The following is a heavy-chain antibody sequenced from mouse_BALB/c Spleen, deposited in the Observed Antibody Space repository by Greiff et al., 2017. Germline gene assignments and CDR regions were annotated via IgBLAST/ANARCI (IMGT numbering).Heavy chain of an antibody. CDR1: GFTFSSYA. Sequence: EVMLVESGGGLVKPGGSLKLSCAASGFTFSSYAMSWVRQSPEKRLEWVAEISSGGSYTYYPDTVTGRFTISRDNAKNTLYLEMSSLRSEDTALYYCARYQDYYAMDYWGQGTSVTVSS. CDR3: ARYQDYYAMDY. V-gene: IGHV5-9-4*01. CDR2: ISSGGSYT. J-gene: IGHJ4*01.